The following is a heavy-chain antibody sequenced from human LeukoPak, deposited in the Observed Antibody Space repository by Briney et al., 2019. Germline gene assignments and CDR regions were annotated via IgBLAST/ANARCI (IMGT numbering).Heavy chain of an antibody. D-gene: IGHD2-15*01. CDR3: ATEGDYSLDY. Sequence: EASVKVSCKVSGYSLSELLIHWVRQPLGKGLEWMAGIDHENGEEVSAQNFQGRVTMAKDTSTDTAYMELSGLKSDDSAIYYCATEGDYSLDYWGQGTLVIVSS. CDR1: GYSLSELL. V-gene: IGHV1-24*01. CDR2: IDHENGEE. J-gene: IGHJ4*02.